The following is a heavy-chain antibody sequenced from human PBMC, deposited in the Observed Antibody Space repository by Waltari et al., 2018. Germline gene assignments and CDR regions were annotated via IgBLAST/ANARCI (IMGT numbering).Heavy chain of an antibody. CDR2: INSDGSST. V-gene: IGHV3-74*01. D-gene: IGHD3-9*01. CDR3: AREGYDILTGYSYYFDY. Sequence: EVQLVESGGGLVQPGGSLRLSCAASGFTFSSYWMNWVRQAPGRGLVWVSRINSDGSSTSYADSVKGRFTISRDNAKNTLYLQMNSLRAEDTAVYYCAREGYDILTGYSYYFDYWGQGTLVTVSS. CDR1: GFTFSSYW. J-gene: IGHJ4*02.